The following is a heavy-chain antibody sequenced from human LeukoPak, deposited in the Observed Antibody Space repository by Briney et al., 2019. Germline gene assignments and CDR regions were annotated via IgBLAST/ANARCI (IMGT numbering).Heavy chain of an antibody. V-gene: IGHV1-18*01. CDR1: GYTFTSYG. CDR2: ISAYNGNT. D-gene: IGHD5-24*01. J-gene: IGHJ3*02. CDR3: ARDVPVEMATIAAFDI. Sequence: ASVKVSCKASGYTFTSYGISWVRPAPGQGVEWMGWISAYNGNTNYAQKLQGRVTMTTDTSTSTAYMELRSLRSDDTAVYYCARDVPVEMATIAAFDIWGQGTMVTVSS.